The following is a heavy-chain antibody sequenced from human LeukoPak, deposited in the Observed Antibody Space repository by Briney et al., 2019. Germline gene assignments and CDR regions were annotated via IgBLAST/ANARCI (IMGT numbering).Heavy chain of an antibody. CDR3: ARHSSGDDSSVYYEWDYYYYYYMVV. CDR2: IYYSGST. CDR1: GGSISSSGYY. V-gene: IGHV4-39*01. D-gene: IGHD3-22*01. J-gene: IGHJ6*03. Sequence: SETLSLTCTVSGGSISSSGYYWGWIRQPPGKGLEWIGSIYYSGSTYNNPSLKSRVTISVDTSKNQFALKLSSVTAADTPVYHYARHSSGDDSSVYYEWDYYYYYYMVVWGKGTTVAVSS.